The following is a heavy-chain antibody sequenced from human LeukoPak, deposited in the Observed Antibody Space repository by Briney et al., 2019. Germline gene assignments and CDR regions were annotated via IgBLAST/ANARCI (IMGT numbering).Heavy chain of an antibody. D-gene: IGHD2-2*01. CDR2: ITGSGGFT. Sequence: GGSLRLSCAASGFPFSTYAMNWVRQAPGKGLEWVSVITGSGGFTQYADSVKGRFTISRDNSKNTVYLQMNSLRAEDTAVYYCAKSPEGVRNYWGQGTLVTVSS. CDR3: AKSPEGVRNY. J-gene: IGHJ4*02. CDR1: GFPFSTYA. V-gene: IGHV3-23*01.